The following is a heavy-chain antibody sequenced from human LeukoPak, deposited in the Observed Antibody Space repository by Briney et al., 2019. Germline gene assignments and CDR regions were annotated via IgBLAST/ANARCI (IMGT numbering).Heavy chain of an antibody. J-gene: IGHJ4*02. D-gene: IGHD2-15*01. V-gene: IGHV3-72*01. CDR2: SKNKANSYIT. CDR3: ARDDGGQGDY. CDR1: GFTFSDHY. Sequence: GGSLRLSCAASGFTFSDHYMDWVRQAPGKGLESVGRSKNKANSYITQYAAFVQGRFTISRDDSKNSLYLQINSLKTEDTAVYYCARDDGGQGDYWGQGTLVTVSS.